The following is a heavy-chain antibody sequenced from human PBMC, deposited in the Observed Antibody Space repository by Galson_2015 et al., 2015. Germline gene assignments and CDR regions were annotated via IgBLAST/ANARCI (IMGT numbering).Heavy chain of an antibody. CDR2: IKPDGSEK. D-gene: IGHD3-10*01. V-gene: IGHV3-7*04. CDR1: GFTFSNYW. J-gene: IGHJ4*02. Sequence: SLRLSCAASGFTFSNYWMNWVRRAPGKGLECVANIKPDGSEKYYVDSVQGRFTISRDNAKNSLYLQMNSLRADDTAVYYCARDQRERYYQGSGSDWRQGTLVAVSS. CDR3: ARDQRERYYQGSGSD.